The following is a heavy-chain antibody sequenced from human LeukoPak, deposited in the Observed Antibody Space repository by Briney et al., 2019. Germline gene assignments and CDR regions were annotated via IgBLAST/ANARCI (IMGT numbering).Heavy chain of an antibody. J-gene: IGHJ6*02. CDR2: ISYDGSNK. Sequence: GGSLRLSCAASGFTFSSYAMHWVRQAPGKGLEWVAVISYDGSNKYADSVKGRFTISRDNSKNTLYLQMNSLRAEDTAVYYCTRDLMDYDVSTGLHHYYMDVWGQGTTVTVSS. D-gene: IGHD3-9*01. CDR3: TRDLMDYDVSTGLHHYYMDV. CDR1: GFTFSSYA. V-gene: IGHV3-30*04.